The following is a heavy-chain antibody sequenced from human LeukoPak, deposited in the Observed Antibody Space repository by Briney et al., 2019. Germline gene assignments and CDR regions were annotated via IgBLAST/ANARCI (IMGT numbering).Heavy chain of an antibody. CDR1: GGSISSSNW. Sequence: SGTLSLTCTVPGGSISSSNWWSWIRQPPGKGLEWIGEIYHSGSTNYNPSLKSRVTISVDKSKNQFSLKLSSVTAADTAVYYCARDPESGTPPRAFDIWGQGTMVTVSS. CDR2: IYHSGST. D-gene: IGHD1-26*01. V-gene: IGHV4-4*02. J-gene: IGHJ3*02. CDR3: ARDPESGTPPRAFDI.